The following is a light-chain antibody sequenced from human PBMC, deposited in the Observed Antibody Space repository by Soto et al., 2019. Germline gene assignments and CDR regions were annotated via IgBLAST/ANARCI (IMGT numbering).Light chain of an antibody. CDR2: KNN. Sequence: QSVLTQPPAASGTPGQRVTISCSGSNPNIGSGSVNWYQHLPGTAPKLLVYKNNLRPAGVPDRFFGSKSGTSASLAISGLQSEDEADYYCAAWDASLNGVVFGGGTKLTVL. CDR3: AAWDASLNGVV. CDR1: NPNIGSGS. J-gene: IGLJ2*01. V-gene: IGLV1-44*01.